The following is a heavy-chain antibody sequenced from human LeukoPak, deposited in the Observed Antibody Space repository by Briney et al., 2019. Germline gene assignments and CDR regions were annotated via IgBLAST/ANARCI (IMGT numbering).Heavy chain of an antibody. CDR3: ARDRNGDDYVWGSSAFDI. CDR2: ISYDGSNK. CDR1: GFTFSSYA. V-gene: IGHV3-30-3*01. J-gene: IGHJ3*02. D-gene: IGHD3-16*01. Sequence: GRSLRLSCAASGFTFSSYAMHWVRQAPGKGLEWVAVISYDGSNKYYADSVKGRFTISRDNSKNTLYLQMNSLRAEDTAVYYCARDRNGDDYVWGSSAFDIWGQGTMVTVSS.